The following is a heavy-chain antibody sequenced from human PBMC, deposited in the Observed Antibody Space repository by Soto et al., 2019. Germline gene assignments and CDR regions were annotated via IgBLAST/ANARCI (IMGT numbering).Heavy chain of an antibody. D-gene: IGHD6-13*01. CDR3: AKDKIATAGIYYYYGLDV. Sequence: PGGSLRLSCAASGFTFGDYTMHWVRQVPGKGLEWISLITGDGTATFYADSVKGRFTVSRANALNSLFLHMNRLTTDDTALYFCAKDKIATAGIYYYYGLDVWGQGTTVTVSS. V-gene: IGHV3-43*01. J-gene: IGHJ6*02. CDR2: ITGDGTAT. CDR1: GFTFGDYT.